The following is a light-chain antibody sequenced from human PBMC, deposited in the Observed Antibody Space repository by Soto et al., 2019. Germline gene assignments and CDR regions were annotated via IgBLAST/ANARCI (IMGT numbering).Light chain of an antibody. CDR3: QQYDNPST. Sequence: DIQMTQSPSSLSASVGDRVTITFQASQDISNYLNWYQQKPGKAPKLLIYDASNLETGVPSRFSGSGSGTDFTFTISSLQPEDIATYYCQQYDNPSTFGQGTKVDI. J-gene: IGKJ1*01. CDR1: QDISNY. V-gene: IGKV1-33*01. CDR2: DAS.